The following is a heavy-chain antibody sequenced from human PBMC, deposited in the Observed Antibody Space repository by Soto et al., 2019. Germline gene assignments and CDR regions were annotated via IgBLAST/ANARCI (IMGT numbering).Heavy chain of an antibody. J-gene: IGHJ4*01. D-gene: IGHD6-6*01. CDR3: SRGTSIPASGDY. Sequence: QVQLVQSGAEVKKPGASVKVSCKASGYTFTNYGINWVRQAPGQVLEWLGWVSAYNGERRYAQRVQARVIMTTDTSTTTAYMELRRLRSVDTAVYSCSRGTSIPASGDYCGQGTLVTVSS. CDR2: VSAYNGER. V-gene: IGHV1-18*01. CDR1: GYTFTNYG.